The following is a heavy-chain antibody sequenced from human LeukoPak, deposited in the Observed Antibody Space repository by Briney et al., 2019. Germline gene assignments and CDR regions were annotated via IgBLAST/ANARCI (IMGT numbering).Heavy chain of an antibody. J-gene: IGHJ6*02. CDR2: ISSSSSYI. Sequence: GSLRLSCAASGFTFSSYSMNWVRQAPGKGLEWVSSISSSSSYIYYADSVKGRFTISRDNAKNSLYLQMNSLRAEDTAVYYCASGTTGAGGMDVWGQGTTVTVSS. CDR3: ASGTTGAGGMDV. CDR1: GFTFSSYS. V-gene: IGHV3-21*01. D-gene: IGHD4-17*01.